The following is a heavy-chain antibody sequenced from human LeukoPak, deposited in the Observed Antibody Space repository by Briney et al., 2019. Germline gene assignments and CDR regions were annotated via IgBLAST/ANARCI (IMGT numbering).Heavy chain of an antibody. J-gene: IGHJ4*02. D-gene: IGHD3-10*01. V-gene: IGHV1-18*01. CDR1: GYIFTTYD. CDR2: ISVYNDNT. Sequence: ASVKVSCKASGYIFTTYDITWVRQAPGQGLEWMGWISVYNDNTYYSQKLQGRVTMTTDTSTSTAYMELRSLRSDDTAVYYCASAFGDWGQGTLVTVSS. CDR3: ASAFGD.